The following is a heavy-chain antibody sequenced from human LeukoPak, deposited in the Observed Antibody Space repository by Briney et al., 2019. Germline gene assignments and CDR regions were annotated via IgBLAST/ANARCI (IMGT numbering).Heavy chain of an antibody. J-gene: IGHJ4*02. Sequence: SETLSLTCTVSGGSIGSYYWNWIRQPPGKGLEWIGYVSYSGSTNYNPSLKSRVTMSVDKSKNQFSLKLSSVTAADTAVYFCARATSGYYFDLWDQGTLVTVSS. D-gene: IGHD3-22*01. CDR2: VSYSGST. V-gene: IGHV4-59*01. CDR3: ARATSGYYFDL. CDR1: GGSIGSYY.